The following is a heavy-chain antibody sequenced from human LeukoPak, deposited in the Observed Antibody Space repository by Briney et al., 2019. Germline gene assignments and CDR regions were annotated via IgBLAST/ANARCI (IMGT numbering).Heavy chain of an antibody. J-gene: IGHJ6*02. Sequence: PGRSLRRSCAASGFTFSRYAMHWVRQAPGKGREWVGVISYDGRNKYYADSVKGRFTISRDNSKNTLYLQMNSLRAEDTAVYYCAREVVVVVAATKYYYYGMDVWGQGTTVTVSS. CDR3: AREVVVVVAATKYYYYGMDV. CDR2: ISYDGRNK. CDR1: GFTFSRYA. V-gene: IGHV3-30*04. D-gene: IGHD2-15*01.